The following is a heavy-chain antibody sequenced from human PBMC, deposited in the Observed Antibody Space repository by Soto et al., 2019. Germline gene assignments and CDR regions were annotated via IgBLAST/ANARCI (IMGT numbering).Heavy chain of an antibody. CDR2: FYYSGTT. Sequence: QVQLQESGPGLVKPLETLSLTCAVSGGSISNYYWSWIRQTPGKRLGWIGYFYYSGTTKYNPSLKSRVTISEDPSKNQFSLELTSVTAADTAVYYCARQPPGGDDSFDVWGQGTMVTVSS. V-gene: IGHV4-59*08. J-gene: IGHJ3*01. CDR1: GGSISNYY. CDR3: ARQPPGGDDSFDV. D-gene: IGHD3-16*01.